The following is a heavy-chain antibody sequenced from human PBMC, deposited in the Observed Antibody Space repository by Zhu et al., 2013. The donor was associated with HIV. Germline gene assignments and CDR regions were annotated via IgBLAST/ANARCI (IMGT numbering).Heavy chain of an antibody. Sequence: QVQLVQSGAEVKKPGSSVKVSCKASGGTFSSYAISWVRQAPGQGLEWMGGIIPIFGTANYAQKFQGRVTITADKSTSTAYMELSSLRSEDTAVYYCARDRYCSGGSCYLFYGMDVWGQGTTVTVSS. CDR2: IIPIFGTA. D-gene: IGHD2-15*01. CDR3: ARDRYCSGGSCYLFYGMDV. CDR1: GGTFSSYA. V-gene: IGHV1-69*06. J-gene: IGHJ6*02.